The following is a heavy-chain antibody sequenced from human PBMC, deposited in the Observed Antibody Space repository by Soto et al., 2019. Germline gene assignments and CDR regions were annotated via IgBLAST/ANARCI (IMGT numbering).Heavy chain of an antibody. Sequence: QLQLLESGPGLVKAWETLSLTCSVSGGSISTSRSYWAWIRQPPGKGLEWLANIFYSGSTFYNPSLASRVSVSVDTSKNEFSLKLRSVTSADTSVYYCARQPTTGDTDLWFDPWGQGTLVTVSS. CDR1: GGSISTSRSY. CDR3: ARQPTTGDTDLWFDP. V-gene: IGHV4-39*01. CDR2: IFYSGST. J-gene: IGHJ5*02. D-gene: IGHD2-21*01.